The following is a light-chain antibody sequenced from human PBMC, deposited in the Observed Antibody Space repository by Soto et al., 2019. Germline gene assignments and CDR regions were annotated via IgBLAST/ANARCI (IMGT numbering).Light chain of an antibody. CDR1: ESIRNN. CDR2: DAS. J-gene: IGKJ1*01. V-gene: IGKV3-15*01. CDR3: QQYNKWPPWT. Sequence: EIVMTQSPATLSASPGERATLSCRASESIRNNLAWYQQKPGQAPRLLIYDASNRATGIPDRFSGSGSGTEFTLTISTLQSEDFAVYYCQQYNKWPPWTFGQGTKVDIK.